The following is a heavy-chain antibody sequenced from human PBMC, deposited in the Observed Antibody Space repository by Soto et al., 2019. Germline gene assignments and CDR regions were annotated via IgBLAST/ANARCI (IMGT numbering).Heavy chain of an antibody. CDR3: VRTSLVVAAATREDY. V-gene: IGHV3-74*01. CDR1: GFTFSSYW. D-gene: IGHD2-15*01. CDR2: INSDGSST. Sequence: EVQLVESGGGLVQPGGSLRLSCAASGFTFSSYWMHCVRQAPGKGLVWVSRINSDGSSTSYADSVKGRFTISRDNAKNTLYLQMNSLRAEDTAVYYCVRTSLVVAAATREDYWGQGTLVTVSS. J-gene: IGHJ4*02.